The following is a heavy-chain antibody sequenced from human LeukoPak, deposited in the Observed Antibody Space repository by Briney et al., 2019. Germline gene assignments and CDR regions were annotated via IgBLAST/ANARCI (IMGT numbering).Heavy chain of an antibody. V-gene: IGHV1-2*02. J-gene: IGHJ5*02. CDR2: IKPDSGNT. CDR1: GYTFSGYY. Sequence: ASVKVSCKASGYTFSGYYIHWVRRAPGQGLEWMGLIKPDSGNTKYPQKFQGRVTMTRDTSITTAYMELNRLTSDDTAVYYCVRDRPHNWFDPWGQGTLVTVSS. CDR3: VRDRPHNWFDP.